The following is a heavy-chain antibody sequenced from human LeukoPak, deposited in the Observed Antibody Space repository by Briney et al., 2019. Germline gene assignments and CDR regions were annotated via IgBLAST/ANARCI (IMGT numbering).Heavy chain of an antibody. Sequence: ASVKVSCKASGYTFSSYTMNWVRQAPGQGLEWMGWINTNTGNPTCAQDYTGRFVLSLDTSVSTTYLQISRLKAEDTAVYYCASGPSYSGSNEYFDSWGQGTLVTVSS. J-gene: IGHJ4*02. CDR2: INTNTGNP. V-gene: IGHV7-4-1*02. CDR3: ASGPSYSGSNEYFDS. CDR1: GYTFSSYT. D-gene: IGHD1-26*01.